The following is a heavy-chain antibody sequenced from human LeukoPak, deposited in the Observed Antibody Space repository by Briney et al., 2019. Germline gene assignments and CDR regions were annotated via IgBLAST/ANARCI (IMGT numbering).Heavy chain of an antibody. CDR1: GGSISSYY. V-gene: IGHV4-59*01. Sequence: SETLSLTCTVSGGSISSYYWSWIRQPPGKGLEWIGYIYYSGSTNYNPSLKSRVTISVDTSENQFSLKLSSVTAADTAVYYCARFDYYDSSGYSHGSLDYWGQGTLVTVSS. D-gene: IGHD3-22*01. CDR2: IYYSGST. J-gene: IGHJ4*02. CDR3: ARFDYYDSSGYSHGSLDY.